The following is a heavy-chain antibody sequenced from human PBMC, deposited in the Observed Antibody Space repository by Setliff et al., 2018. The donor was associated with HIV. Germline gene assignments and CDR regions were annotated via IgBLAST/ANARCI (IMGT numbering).Heavy chain of an antibody. CDR1: GFTFSKAW. CDR3: TTEAFCSSNSCPGTFDS. D-gene: IGHD2-2*01. CDR2: IKSRTVTETI. Sequence: GGSLRLSCAAAGFTFSKAWMSWFRQTPGKGLEWVGRIKSRTVTETIEYAAPVKGRLTISRDDSKNTLYLQMNSLETEDTAMYYCTTEAFCSSNSCPGTFDSWGQGTLVTVSS. V-gene: IGHV3-15*01. J-gene: IGHJ4*02.